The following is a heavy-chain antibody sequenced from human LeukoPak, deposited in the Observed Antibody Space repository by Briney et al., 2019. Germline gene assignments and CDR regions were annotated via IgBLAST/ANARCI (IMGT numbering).Heavy chain of an antibody. CDR3: ARAMTATYCSGGSCLSY. V-gene: IGHV1-69*04. Sequence: GSSVKVSCKASGGTFSRYAISWVRQAPGQGLEWMGRIIPIFGIANYAQKFQGRVTITADKSTSTAYMELSSLRSEDTAVYYCARAMTATYCSGGSCLSYWGQGILVTVSS. J-gene: IGHJ4*02. CDR1: GGTFSRYA. D-gene: IGHD2-15*01. CDR2: IIPIFGIA.